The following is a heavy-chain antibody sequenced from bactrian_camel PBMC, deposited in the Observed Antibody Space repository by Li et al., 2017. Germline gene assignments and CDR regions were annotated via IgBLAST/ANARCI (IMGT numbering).Heavy chain of an antibody. Sequence: VQLVESGGGLVQPGGSLRLSCATSGLDLRLYHISWVRQAPGKGLEWVSTINSDGSTYYSDAVKGRFTVSRDNAVNMLYLQLNTLKTEDTAMYYCAMGGNYDNFLREPKTQGTQVTVS. V-gene: IGHV3S40*01. D-gene: IGHD5*01. CDR1: GLDLRLYH. CDR2: INSDGST. J-gene: IGHJ4*01.